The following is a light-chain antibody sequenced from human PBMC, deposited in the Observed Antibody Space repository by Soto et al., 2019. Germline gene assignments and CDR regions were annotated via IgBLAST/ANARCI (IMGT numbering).Light chain of an antibody. J-gene: IGLJ1*01. CDR2: DVS. CDR1: SSDVGGYNY. CDR3: SSYTSGTTFV. V-gene: IGLV2-14*01. Sequence: QSALTQPASMSGSPGQSITISCTGTSSDVGGYNYVSWYQQEPGKAPKLMIYDVSNRPSGVSNRFSGSKSGNTASLTISGLQAEDEADYYCSSYTSGTTFVFGTGTKLTVL.